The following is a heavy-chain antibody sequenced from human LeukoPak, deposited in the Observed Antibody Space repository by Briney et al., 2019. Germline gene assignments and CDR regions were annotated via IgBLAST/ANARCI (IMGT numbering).Heavy chain of an antibody. CDR1: GYTFTNYG. V-gene: IGHV1-18*04. D-gene: IGHD6-19*01. CDR2: ISAYNGNT. J-gene: IGHJ3*02. CDR3: ASSDSRYSSGWDAFDI. Sequence: ASVKVSCKASGYTFTNYGISWVRQAPGQGLEWMGWISAYNGNTNYAQKLQGRVTMTTDTSTSTAYMELRSLRSDDTAVYYCASSDSRYSSGWDAFDIWGQGTMVTVSS.